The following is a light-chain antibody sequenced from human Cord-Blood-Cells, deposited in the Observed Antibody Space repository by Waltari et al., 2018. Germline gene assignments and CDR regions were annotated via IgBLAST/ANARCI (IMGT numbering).Light chain of an antibody. CDR1: QGIGNY. V-gene: IGKV1-27*01. CDR3: QKYNSAPWT. CDR2: AAS. Sequence: DVHMTQSPSSLSASVGDSFTITCRSSQGIGNYLAWYQQKPGTVPKLLIYAASTLQSGVPSRFSGSGSGTDFTLTISSLQPEDVATYYCQKYNSAPWTFGQGPKVEIK. J-gene: IGKJ1*01.